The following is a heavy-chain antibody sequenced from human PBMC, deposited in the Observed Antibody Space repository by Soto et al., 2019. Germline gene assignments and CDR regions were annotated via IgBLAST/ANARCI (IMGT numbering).Heavy chain of an antibody. CDR1: GGSISSFY. CDR3: ARHFDY. V-gene: IGHV4-59*08. Sequence: SETLSLTCTVSGGSISSFYWSWIRQPPGKGLEWIGFIYYTGSTNYNPSLKSRVTMSVDTSKNQFSLYLSSVTAADTAVYYCARHFDYWGQGTLVTVSS. CDR2: IYYTGST. J-gene: IGHJ4*02.